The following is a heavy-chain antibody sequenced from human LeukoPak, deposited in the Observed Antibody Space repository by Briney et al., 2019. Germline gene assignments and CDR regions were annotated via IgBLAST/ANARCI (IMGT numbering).Heavy chain of an antibody. CDR2: IYYSGST. V-gene: IGHV4-59*08. CDR1: GGSISSYY. D-gene: IGHD3-10*01. J-gene: IGHJ6*03. CDR3: SAHSAPTIVLGVNYYYYYMDV. Sequence: SETLSLTCTVSGGSISSYYWSWIRQPPGKGLEWIGYIYYSGSTNYNPSLKSRVTISVDTSKNQFSLKLSSVTAAATAVYYCSAHSAPTIVLGVNYYYYYMDVWGKGTTVTVSS.